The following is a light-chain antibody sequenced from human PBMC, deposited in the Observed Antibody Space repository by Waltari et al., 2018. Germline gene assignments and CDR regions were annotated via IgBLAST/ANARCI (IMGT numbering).Light chain of an antibody. Sequence: DIVMTQSPDSLAVSLGQRATIDCKSSQSVFYRSDNKNYLAWYKHKPGQPPKLLFYWASTRESGVPDRLSASGSGTDFTLTINNLQAEDVAVYYCQQYYRSRTFGQGTKVEIK. CDR1: QSVFYRSDNKNY. CDR3: QQYYRSRT. V-gene: IGKV4-1*01. CDR2: WAS. J-gene: IGKJ1*01.